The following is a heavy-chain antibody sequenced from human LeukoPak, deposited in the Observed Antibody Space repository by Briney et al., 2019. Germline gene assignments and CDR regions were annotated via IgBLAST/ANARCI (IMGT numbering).Heavy chain of an antibody. J-gene: IGHJ5*02. V-gene: IGHV1-8*03. CDR3: TRGSGIVVAGWDWFDP. D-gene: IGHD6-19*01. CDR1: GYTFTSYG. CDR2: MNPNSGNT. Sequence: GASVKVSCKASGYTFTSYGISWVRQATGQGLEWMGWMNPNSGNTGYAQKFQGRVTITRNTSISTAYMELSSLRSEDTAVYYCTRGSGIVVAGWDWFDPWGQGTLVTVSS.